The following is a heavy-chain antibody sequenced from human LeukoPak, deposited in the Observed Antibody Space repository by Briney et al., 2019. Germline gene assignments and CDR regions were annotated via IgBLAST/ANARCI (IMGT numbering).Heavy chain of an antibody. J-gene: IGHJ4*02. CDR2: IYSSGNT. D-gene: IGHD2-21*02. CDR3: ARARGGGGSYGHFDY. CDR1: GASTSNYY. Sequence: SETLSLTCTVSGASTSNYYWTWIRQPAGEGLEWIGRIYSSGNTNYNPSLKSRVTMSLDTSKNQFSLRLRSVTAADTAVYYCARARGGGGSYGHFDYWGQGTLVTVSS. V-gene: IGHV4-4*07.